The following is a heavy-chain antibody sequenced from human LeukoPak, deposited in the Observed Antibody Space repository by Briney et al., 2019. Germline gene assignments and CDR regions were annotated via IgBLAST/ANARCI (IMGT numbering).Heavy chain of an antibody. CDR1: GYTFTGYY. Sequence: ASVNVSCRASGYTFTGYYMHWVRQAPGQGLEWMGWINPTNGGTNYAQKFQGRVTMTRDTSISTAYMELSRLRSDDTAVYYCARGERRITMVRGALYYFDYWGQGTLVTVSS. CDR2: INPTNGGT. CDR3: ARGERRITMVRGALYYFDY. D-gene: IGHD3-10*01. J-gene: IGHJ4*02. V-gene: IGHV1-2*02.